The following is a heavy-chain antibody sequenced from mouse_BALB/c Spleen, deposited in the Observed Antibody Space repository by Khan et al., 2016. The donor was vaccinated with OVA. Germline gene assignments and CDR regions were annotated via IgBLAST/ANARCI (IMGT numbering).Heavy chain of an antibody. Sequence: VQLVESGPGLVAPSQSLSITCTISGFSLTNYGVHWVRQPPGKGLEWLVVMWSDGSTTYNSAPKSRLSVSTDNSKSQVFLKMNSLQTDDTAMYYCARQPYYHYYIMDYWGQGTSVTVSS. CDR3: ARQPYYHYYIMDY. J-gene: IGHJ4*01. V-gene: IGHV2-6-1*01. CDR1: GFSLTNYG. CDR2: MWSDGST. D-gene: IGHD2-10*01.